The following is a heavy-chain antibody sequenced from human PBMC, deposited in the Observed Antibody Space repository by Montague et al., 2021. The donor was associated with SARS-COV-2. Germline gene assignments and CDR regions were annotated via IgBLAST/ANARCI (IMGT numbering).Heavy chain of an antibody. CDR3: ARGRGQLGWFDP. CDR2: MSYSGTT. J-gene: IGHJ5*02. D-gene: IGHD1-1*01. Sequence: SETLSLTCTVSGGSISSYYWSWIRQPPGKGLEWIGYMSYSGTTNYNPSLRSRLTLSMDTFKDQLSLKLSSLTAADAAVYYCARGRGQLGWFDPWGQGTLVTVSS. V-gene: IGHV4-59*01. CDR1: GGSISSYY.